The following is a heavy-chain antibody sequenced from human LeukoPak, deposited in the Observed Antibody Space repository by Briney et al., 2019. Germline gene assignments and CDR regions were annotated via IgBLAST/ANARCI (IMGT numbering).Heavy chain of an antibody. CDR1: GGSSSGYY. CDR3: ARDRAAGISGY. CDR2: IYYSGST. V-gene: IGHV4-59*01. D-gene: IGHD6-13*01. J-gene: IGHJ4*02. Sequence: SETLSLTCTVSGGSSSGYYWTWIRQPPGKGLEWIGYIYYSGSTNYNPSLKSRVTISVDTSKNQFSLKLSSVTAADTAVYYCARDRAAGISGYWGQGTLVTVSS.